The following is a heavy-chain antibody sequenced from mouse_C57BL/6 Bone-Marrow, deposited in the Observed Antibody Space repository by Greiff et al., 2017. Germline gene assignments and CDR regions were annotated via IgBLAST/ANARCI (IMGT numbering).Heavy chain of an antibody. Sequence: VQLKESGPELVKPGASVKIPCKASGYTFTDYNMDWVKQSPGKSLEWIGDINPNNGGTIYNQKFKGKATLTVDKSSSTANMELRILTSEDTAVYYCARSRSDYDYAMDYWGQGTSVTVSS. J-gene: IGHJ4*01. D-gene: IGHD2-4*01. CDR3: ARSRSDYDYAMDY. CDR1: GYTFTDYN. CDR2: INPNNGGT. V-gene: IGHV1-18*01.